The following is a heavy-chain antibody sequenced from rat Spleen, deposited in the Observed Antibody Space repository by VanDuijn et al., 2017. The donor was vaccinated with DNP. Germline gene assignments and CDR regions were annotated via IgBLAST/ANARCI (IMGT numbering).Heavy chain of an antibody. CDR3: VRWNSGHFDY. CDR1: GFTFSNYH. V-gene: IGHV5-22*01. D-gene: IGHD4-3*01. Sequence: EVQLVESGGGLVQPGRSLKLSCAASGFTFSNYHMAWVRQAPTKGLEWVASISSDVTNTYYGNSVKGRFTISRDNAKRSLYLQMNSLRSEDMATYYCVRWNSGHFDYWGQGVMVTVSS. J-gene: IGHJ2*01. CDR2: ISSDVTNT.